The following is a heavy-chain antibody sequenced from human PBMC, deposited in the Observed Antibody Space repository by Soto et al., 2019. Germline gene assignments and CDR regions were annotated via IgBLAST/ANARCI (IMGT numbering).Heavy chain of an antibody. D-gene: IGHD3-3*01. Sequence: EVQLLESGGGLVQPGGSLRLSCAASGFTFISYAMSWVRQAPGKGLEWVSAISGSGGSTYYADSVKGRFTISRDNSKNTLYLQMNSLRAEDTAVYYCAKNSDFWSGYYDYWGQGTLVTVSS. V-gene: IGHV3-23*01. CDR2: ISGSGGST. J-gene: IGHJ4*02. CDR3: AKNSDFWSGYYDY. CDR1: GFTFISYA.